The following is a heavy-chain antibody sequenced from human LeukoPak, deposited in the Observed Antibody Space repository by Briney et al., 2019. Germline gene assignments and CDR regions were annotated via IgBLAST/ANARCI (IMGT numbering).Heavy chain of an antibody. J-gene: IGHJ4*02. Sequence: ASVKVSCXASGYTFTGYYMHWVRQAPGQGLEWMGRINPNSGGTNYAQKFQGRVTMTRDASISTAYMELSRLGSDDTAVYSCAMYSSGRYYFDYWGQGTLVTVSS. V-gene: IGHV1-2*06. CDR3: AMYSSGRYYFDY. CDR1: GYTFTGYY. CDR2: INPNSGGT. D-gene: IGHD6-19*01.